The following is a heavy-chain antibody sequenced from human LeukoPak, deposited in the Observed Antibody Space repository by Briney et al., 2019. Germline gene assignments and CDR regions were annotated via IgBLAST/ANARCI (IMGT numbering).Heavy chain of an antibody. J-gene: IGHJ6*02. D-gene: IGHD3-10*01. V-gene: IGHV3-48*03. CDR3: VRDYYGLGTYYNAYYGMDA. CDR1: GFTFSIYN. CDR2: ISSRGDTI. Sequence: PGGSLRLSCLAPGFTFSIYNMNWVRQAPGKGLEWVSYISSRGDTIYYADSVKGRFTISRDNAKKSPSLQMSSLRAEDTAVYYCVRDYYGLGTYYNAYYGMDAWGQGTTVTVSS.